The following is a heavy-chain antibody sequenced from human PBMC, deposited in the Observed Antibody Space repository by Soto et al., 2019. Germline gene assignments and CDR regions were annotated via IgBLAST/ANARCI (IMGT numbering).Heavy chain of an antibody. Sequence: QVQLVQSGAEVKRPGASVKVSCKASGYTFNSYDFNWVRQAPGQGLEWMGWVNPNSGNTDYAQKFQGRVTMTRNTSIRTAYMELSSLRSEDTAVYYCARASYLDPAFDIWGQGTMVTVSS. CDR1: GYTFNSYD. V-gene: IGHV1-8*01. CDR2: VNPNSGNT. J-gene: IGHJ3*02. CDR3: ARASYLDPAFDI. D-gene: IGHD2-2*03.